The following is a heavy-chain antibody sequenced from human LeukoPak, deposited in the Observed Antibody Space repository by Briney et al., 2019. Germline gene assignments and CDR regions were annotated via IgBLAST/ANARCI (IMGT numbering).Heavy chain of an antibody. CDR2: ISDSGGST. D-gene: IGHD2-8*01. CDR3: AKDTSIGRYCTNGVCSPFDY. V-gene: IGHV3-23*01. Sequence: GSLRLSCAASGFTFSSYAMSWVRQAPGKGLEWVSAISDSGGSTYDADSVKGRFTISRDNSKNTLYLQMNSLRAKDTAVYYCAKDTSIGRYCTNGVCSPFDYWGQGTLVTVSS. J-gene: IGHJ4*02. CDR1: GFTFSSYA.